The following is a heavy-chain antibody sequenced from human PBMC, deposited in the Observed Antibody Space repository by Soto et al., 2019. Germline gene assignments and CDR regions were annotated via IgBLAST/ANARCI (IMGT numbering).Heavy chain of an antibody. J-gene: IGHJ4*02. D-gene: IGHD3-22*01. CDR1: GYSFAGYW. V-gene: IGHV5-10-1*01. CDR3: ARQIYDSDTGPNFQYYFDS. Sequence: GESLNISCKGSGYSFAGYWITWVLQKPGKGLEWMGRIDPSDSQTYYSPSFRGHVTISVTKSITTVFLQWSSLRASDTAMYYCARQIYDSDTGPNFQYYFDSWGQGTPVTSPQ. CDR2: IDPSDSQT.